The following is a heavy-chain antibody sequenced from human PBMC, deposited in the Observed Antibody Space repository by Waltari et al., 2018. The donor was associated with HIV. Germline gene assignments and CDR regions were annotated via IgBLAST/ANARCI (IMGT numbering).Heavy chain of an antibody. V-gene: IGHV1-18*01. CDR3: ARGLGGSYYYGVDV. CDR1: GSIFPNYG. CDR2: ISGYNANT. Sequence: VHLVQSGAEVKMPGASVRVSCNTSGSIFPNYGCTWVRQAPGQGLEWLGWISGYNANTNYAQRLQGRVTLTTDTSTSTAYMELRSLRSDDTAVYYCARGLGGSYYYGVDVWGQGTTVTVS. J-gene: IGHJ6*02.